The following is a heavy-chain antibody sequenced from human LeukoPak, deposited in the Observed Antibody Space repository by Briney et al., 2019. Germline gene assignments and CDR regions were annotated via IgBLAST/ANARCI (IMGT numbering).Heavy chain of an antibody. CDR3: ARELLPMITFGGVIVSTTRNWFDP. CDR1: GYTFTSYG. CDR2: ISAYNGNT. Sequence: VASVKVSCKASGYTFTSYGISWVRQAPGQGLEWMGWISAYNGNTNYAQKLQGRVTMTTDTSTSTAYMELRSLRSDVTAVYYCARELLPMITFGGVIVSTTRNWFDPWGQGTLVTVSS. D-gene: IGHD3-16*02. V-gene: IGHV1-18*01. J-gene: IGHJ5*02.